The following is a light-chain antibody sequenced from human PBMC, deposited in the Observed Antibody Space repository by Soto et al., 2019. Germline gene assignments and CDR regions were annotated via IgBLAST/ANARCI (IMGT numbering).Light chain of an antibody. J-gene: IGKJ5*01. CDR3: QQYNNWPS. CDR2: DIS. CDR1: QSVNRN. V-gene: IGKV3-15*01. Sequence: EIVMTQSPATLSVSPWERASLSCRASQSVNRNLAWYQQKPGQAPRLLIYDISNRATGVPARFSGSGSETEFTLTIRSLQSEDFAVYFCQQYNNWPSFGQGTRLEIK.